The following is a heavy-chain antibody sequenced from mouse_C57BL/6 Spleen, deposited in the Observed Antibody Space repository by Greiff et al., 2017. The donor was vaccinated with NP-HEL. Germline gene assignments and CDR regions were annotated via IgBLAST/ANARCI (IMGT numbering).Heavy chain of an antibody. J-gene: IGHJ3*01. Sequence: EVQLQQSGPELVKPGASVKISCKASGYTFTDYYMNWVKQSHGKSLEWIGDINPNNGGTSYNQKFKGKATLTVDKSSSTAYMELRSLTSEDSAVYYCARSPYYGNYGLSFAYWGQGTLVTVSA. D-gene: IGHD2-10*01. CDR3: ARSPYYGNYGLSFAY. CDR2: INPNNGGT. CDR1: GYTFTDYY. V-gene: IGHV1-26*01.